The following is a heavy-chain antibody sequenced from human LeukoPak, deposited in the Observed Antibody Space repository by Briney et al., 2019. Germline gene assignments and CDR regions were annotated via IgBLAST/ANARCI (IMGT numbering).Heavy chain of an antibody. J-gene: IGHJ4*02. CDR2: ISITSKTI. V-gene: IGHV3-48*02. D-gene: IGHD2-15*01. Sequence: GRSLRLSCAGSGFTFSSNDMSWVRQPPGNGLEWVSYISITSKTIKYADSVKGRFTISRNNAKNSLYLQMNSLRDEDTAVYYCARLVGSRSCSGGTCYSDYWGQGTLVTVSS. CDR1: GFTFSSND. CDR3: ARLVGSRSCSGGTCYSDY.